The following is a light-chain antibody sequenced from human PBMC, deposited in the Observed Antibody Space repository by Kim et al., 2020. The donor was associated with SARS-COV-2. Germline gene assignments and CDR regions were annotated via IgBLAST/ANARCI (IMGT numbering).Light chain of an antibody. CDR3: QQYGSSPFT. CDR2: DTS. V-gene: IGKV3D-20*01. CDR1: QSVSSTY. Sequence: EIVLTQSPATLSLSPGEGATLSCGAGQSVSSTYLAWYQQKPGLAPRLLIYDTSNRATGIPDRFSGSGSGTDFTLTISRLEPEDFAVYYCQQYGSSPFTFGEGTKVDIK. J-gene: IGKJ4*02.